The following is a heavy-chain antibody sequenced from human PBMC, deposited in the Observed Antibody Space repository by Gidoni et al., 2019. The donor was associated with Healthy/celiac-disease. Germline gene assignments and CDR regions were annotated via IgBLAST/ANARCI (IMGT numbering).Heavy chain of an antibody. CDR3: AKVGGSSGWLRYFDY. CDR1: GFTFSSYA. D-gene: IGHD6-19*01. J-gene: IGHJ4*02. CDR2: ISGSGGST. Sequence: EVQLLESGGGLVQPGGSLRLSCAASGFTFSSYAMSWVRQAPGKGLEWVSAISGSGGSTYYADSVKGRFTISGDNSKNTLYLQMNSLRAEDTAVYYCAKVGGSSGWLRYFDYWGQGTLVTVSS. V-gene: IGHV3-23*01.